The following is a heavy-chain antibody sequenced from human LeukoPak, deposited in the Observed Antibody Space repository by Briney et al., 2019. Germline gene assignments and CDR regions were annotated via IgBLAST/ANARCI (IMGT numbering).Heavy chain of an antibody. V-gene: IGHV3-30*18. D-gene: IGHD3-16*01. CDR3: AKDRSPYYDYVWGSSPVDY. CDR2: ISYDGSNK. Sequence: PGGSLRLSCAASGFTFSSYGMHWVRQAPGEGLEWVAVISYDGSNKYYADSVKGRFTISRDNSKNTLYLQMNSLRAEDTAVYYCAKDRSPYYDYVWGSSPVDYWGQGTLVTVSS. CDR1: GFTFSSYG. J-gene: IGHJ4*02.